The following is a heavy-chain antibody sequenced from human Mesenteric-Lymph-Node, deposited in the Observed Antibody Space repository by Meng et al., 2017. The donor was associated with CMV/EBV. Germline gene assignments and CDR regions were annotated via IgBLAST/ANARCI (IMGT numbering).Heavy chain of an antibody. D-gene: IGHD1-1*01. V-gene: IGHV4-39*07. J-gene: IGHJ5*02. CDR2: VDHRGNT. CDR3: ARGPGWNDLNWFDP. CDR1: GGSISSSSSY. Sequence: SETLSLTCTVSGGSISSSSSYWGCIRQPPGKVLEYIGTVDHRGNTYYNPSLRSRVTISVDTSKNQFSLKLSSVTAADTAVYYCARGPGWNDLNWFDPWGQGTLVTVSS.